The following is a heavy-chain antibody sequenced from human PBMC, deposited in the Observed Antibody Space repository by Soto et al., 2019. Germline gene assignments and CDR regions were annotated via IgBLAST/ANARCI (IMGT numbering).Heavy chain of an antibody. CDR3: AKDGGGAVVVAAAIGIDY. D-gene: IGHD2-15*01. Sequence: QVQLVESGGGVVQPGRSLRLSCAASGFTFSYYGMHWVRQAPGKGLQWVAVISYDGSDKYYADSVKGRFIISRDNSKNTLYLQRNSLRAEDTAVYYCAKDGGGAVVVAAAIGIDYWGQGTLVSVSS. V-gene: IGHV3-30*18. J-gene: IGHJ4*02. CDR2: ISYDGSDK. CDR1: GFTFSYYG.